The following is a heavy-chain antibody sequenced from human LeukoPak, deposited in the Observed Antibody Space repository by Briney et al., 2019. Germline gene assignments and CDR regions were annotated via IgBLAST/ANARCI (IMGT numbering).Heavy chain of an antibody. Sequence: ASVKVSCKASGGTFVSSAISWVRQAPGQGLEWMGGIIPDFDTTNYAQKFKGRLTITADTSKNKAYMELSSLTSEDTAVYFCATGSGREFLGAHFYYFMEVWGKGSTVTVSS. CDR2: IIPDFDTT. J-gene: IGHJ6*03. V-gene: IGHV1-69*06. CDR3: ATGSGREFLGAHFYYFMEV. CDR1: GGTFVSSA. D-gene: IGHD3-16*01.